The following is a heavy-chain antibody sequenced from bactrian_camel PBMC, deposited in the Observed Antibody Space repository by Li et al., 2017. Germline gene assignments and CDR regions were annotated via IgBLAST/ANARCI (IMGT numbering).Heavy chain of an antibody. CDR2: FDQGNLI. Sequence: HVQLVESGGDSVQAGGSLRLSCTSDSLTCALSPGAEIAASMTWFRQYPGSEREGVANFDQGNLIRYTDSVNGRFTISRDVAKNTVYLQMTSLKPEDTATYYCAARGEFLGCGRDSRDGAFKYWGQGTQVTVS. D-gene: IGHD5*01. J-gene: IGHJ4*01. CDR3: AARGEFLGCGRDSRDGAFKY. CDR1: ALSPGAEIAAS. V-gene: IGHV3S53*01.